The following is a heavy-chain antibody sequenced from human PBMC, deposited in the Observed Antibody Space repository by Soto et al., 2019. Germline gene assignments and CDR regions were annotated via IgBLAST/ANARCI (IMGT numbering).Heavy chain of an antibody. CDR2: INPILSMS. D-gene: IGHD3-10*01. CDR3: ATSYGSGYRAFDY. Sequence: QVQLVQSGAEVKRPGSSVKVSCKASCDTFAFYSINWVRQAPGLGLEWMGRINPILSMSNYAQRFQGRVTMTANKSTSTAYMVLNSLRSEDKGMYYCATSYGSGYRAFDYWGQGALVTVSS. J-gene: IGHJ4*02. V-gene: IGHV1-69*02. CDR1: CDTFAFYS.